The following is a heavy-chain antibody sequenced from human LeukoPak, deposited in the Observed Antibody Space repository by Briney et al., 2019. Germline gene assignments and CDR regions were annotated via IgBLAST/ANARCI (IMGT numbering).Heavy chain of an antibody. CDR2: IYSGGST. V-gene: IGHV3-53*01. Sequence: GGSLRLSCAASGFTVSSNYMSWVRQAPGKGLEWVSVIYSGGSTYYADSVKGRFTISRDNSKNTLYLQMNSLRAEDTAVYYCASSRGSSGYYFDYWGQGTLVTVSS. CDR1: GFTVSSNY. J-gene: IGHJ4*02. CDR3: ASSRGSSGYYFDY. D-gene: IGHD3-22*01.